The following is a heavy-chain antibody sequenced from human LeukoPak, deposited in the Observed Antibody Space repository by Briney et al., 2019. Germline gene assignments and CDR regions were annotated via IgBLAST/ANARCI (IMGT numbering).Heavy chain of an antibody. J-gene: IGHJ4*02. CDR1: GYTFTAHY. CDR2: SNPNTGGT. D-gene: IGHD2-8*01. CDR3: AREAADSSVCDF. Sequence: ASVKVSCKASGYTFTAHYIHWMRQAPGRGLEWVGWSNPNTGGTEFAQNVQGRVTMTRDTSINTVYMELNRLTSDDTAVFYCAREAADSSVCDFWGRGSLVTVSS. V-gene: IGHV1-2*02.